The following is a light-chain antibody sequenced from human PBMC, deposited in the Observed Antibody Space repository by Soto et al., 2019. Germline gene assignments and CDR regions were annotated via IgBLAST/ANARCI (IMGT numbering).Light chain of an antibody. Sequence: QSALTQPASVSGSPGQSIAISCTGTSSDVGGYNYVSWYQQHPGKAPKVMIYDVSNRPSGVSDRFSGSKSGNTASLTISGLQADDEADYYCSSYTSGSLYVFGTGTKSPS. J-gene: IGLJ1*01. CDR2: DVS. CDR1: SSDVGGYNY. CDR3: SSYTSGSLYV. V-gene: IGLV2-14*01.